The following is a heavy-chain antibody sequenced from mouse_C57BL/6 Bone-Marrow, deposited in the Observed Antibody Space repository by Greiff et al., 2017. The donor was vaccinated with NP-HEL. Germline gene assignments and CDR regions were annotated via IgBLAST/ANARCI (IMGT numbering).Heavy chain of an antibody. Sequence: QVQLQQSGAELVRPGTSVKVSCKASGYAFTNYLIEWVKQRPGQGLEWIGVINPGSGGTNYNEKFKGKATLTADKSSSTAYMQLSSLTSEDSAVYFCASPITTVVGDYYAMDYWGQGTSVTVSS. J-gene: IGHJ4*01. D-gene: IGHD1-1*01. CDR2: INPGSGGT. V-gene: IGHV1-54*01. CDR3: ASPITTVVGDYYAMDY. CDR1: GYAFTNYL.